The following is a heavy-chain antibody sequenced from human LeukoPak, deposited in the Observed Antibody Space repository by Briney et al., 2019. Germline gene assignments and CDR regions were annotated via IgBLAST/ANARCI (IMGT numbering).Heavy chain of an antibody. J-gene: IGHJ6*02. CDR3: ARDGHGDGFLTGYSYFGMDV. D-gene: IGHD3-9*01. V-gene: IGHV3-21*01. CDR1: GFSLSSYS. Sequence: PGGSLRLSCAGSGFSLSSYSMNWVRQAPGKGLEWVSSITISSNFIYYADSVKGRFTISRDNAKSSLFLQMNSLRAEDTAVYFCARDGHGDGFLTGYSYFGMDVWGQGTTVTVSS. CDR2: ITISSNFI.